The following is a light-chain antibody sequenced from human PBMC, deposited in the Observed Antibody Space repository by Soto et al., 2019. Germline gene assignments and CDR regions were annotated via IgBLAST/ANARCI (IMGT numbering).Light chain of an antibody. J-gene: IGKJ1*01. CDR1: QSVGSH. V-gene: IGKV3-15*01. Sequence: EIVMTQSPATLSVSPGQSATLSCRASQSVGSHLAWYQQKPGQSPRLLISRASTRATGIPARFSGSGSGTEFTLTISSLQSEDFAVYYCQQYNNWAWTFGQGTKVEIK. CDR2: RAS. CDR3: QQYNNWAWT.